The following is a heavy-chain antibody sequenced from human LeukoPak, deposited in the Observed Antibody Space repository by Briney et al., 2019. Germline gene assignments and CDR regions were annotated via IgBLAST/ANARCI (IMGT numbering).Heavy chain of an antibody. CDR1: GYSFNNYW. CDR2: IYPGDSDT. J-gene: IGHJ4*02. V-gene: IGHV5-51*01. CDR3: ARLQRGATGYFDY. D-gene: IGHD1-26*01. Sequence: GKSLKISCKGSGYSFNNYWIAWVRQMPGKGLEWMGIIYPGDSDTRYSPSFQGQVTISADKSISTAYLQWSSLKASDTAMYYCARLQRGATGYFDYWGQGTLVTVSS.